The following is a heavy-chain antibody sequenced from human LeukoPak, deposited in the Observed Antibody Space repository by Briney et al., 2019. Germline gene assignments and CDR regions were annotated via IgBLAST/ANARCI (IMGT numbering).Heavy chain of an antibody. Sequence: PGGPLRLSCAASGFTFSSYAMHWVRQAPGKGLEWVAVISYDGSNKYYADSVKGRFTISRDNSKNTLYLQMNSLRAEDTAVYYCARDPRGADLDYWGQGTLVTVSS. CDR1: GFTFSSYA. CDR3: ARDPRGADLDY. CDR2: ISYDGSNK. J-gene: IGHJ4*02. V-gene: IGHV3-30*01. D-gene: IGHD1-26*01.